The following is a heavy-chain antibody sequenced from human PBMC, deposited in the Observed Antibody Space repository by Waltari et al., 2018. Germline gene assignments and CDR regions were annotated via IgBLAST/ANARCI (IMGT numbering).Heavy chain of an antibody. D-gene: IGHD3-10*01. J-gene: IGHJ5*02. V-gene: IGHV4-34*01. CDR3: ARGLHYYGSGIYNWFDR. Sequence: QVQLQQWGAGLLKPSETLSLTCAVYGGSFSGYYWSWIRQPPGKGLEWIGEINHSGSTNYNPSLKSRVTISVDTSKNQFSLKLSSVTAADTAVYYCARGLHYYGSGIYNWFDRWGQGTLVTVSS. CDR2: INHSGST. CDR1: GGSFSGYY.